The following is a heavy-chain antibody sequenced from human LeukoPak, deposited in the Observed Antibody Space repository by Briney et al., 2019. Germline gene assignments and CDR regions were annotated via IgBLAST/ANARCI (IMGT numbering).Heavy chain of an antibody. CDR3: AREDDSQDY. CDR1: GYSISNSYY. V-gene: IGHV4-38-2*02. CDR2: IYHSGST. Sequence: SETLSLTCAVSGYSISNSYYWAWIRQPPGKGLEWIGSIYHSGSTYYNPSLKSRVTISVDTSKNQFSLKLSSVTAADTAVYYCAREDDSQDYWGQGTLVTVSS. J-gene: IGHJ4*02. D-gene: IGHD3-22*01.